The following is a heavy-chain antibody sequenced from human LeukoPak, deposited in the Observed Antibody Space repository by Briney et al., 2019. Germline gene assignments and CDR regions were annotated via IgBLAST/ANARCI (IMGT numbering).Heavy chain of an antibody. J-gene: IGHJ4*02. CDR2: ISGSGDII. CDR3: AKDPTDFDSSGQTYFDY. CDR1: GFTFSTCA. D-gene: IGHD3-22*01. V-gene: IGHV3-23*01. Sequence: GGSLRLSCAASGFTFSTCAMSWVRQAPGKGLEWVSGISGSGDIIYYSDSVKGRFTISRDNSKNTLFLQMNSLRAEDSALYYCAKDPTDFDSSGQTYFDYWGQGTLVTVSS.